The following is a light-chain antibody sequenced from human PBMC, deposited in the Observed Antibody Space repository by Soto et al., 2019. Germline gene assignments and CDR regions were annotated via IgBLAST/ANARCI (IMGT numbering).Light chain of an antibody. Sequence: QSALTQPPSASGSPGQSVTISCTGTNSDVGAYNYVSWYQHHPGKAPKLMIYEVYKRPSGVPDRFSGSKSDNTASLTVSGLQAEDEADYYCSSYAGSNKKVFGGGTKVTVL. J-gene: IGLJ2*01. CDR3: SSYAGSNKKV. CDR1: NSDVGAYNY. CDR2: EVY. V-gene: IGLV2-8*01.